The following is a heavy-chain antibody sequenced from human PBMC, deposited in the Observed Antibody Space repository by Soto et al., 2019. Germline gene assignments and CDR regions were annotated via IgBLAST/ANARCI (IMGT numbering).Heavy chain of an antibody. Sequence: QVQLQESGPGLVKPSETLSLTCTVSGGSISSYYWSWIRQPPGKGLEWIGYIYYSGSTNYNPSLXGXVXIXXDTSKNQFSLKLSSVTAADTAVYYCARRYSSSFDFWGQGTLVTVSS. J-gene: IGHJ4*02. CDR2: IYYSGST. CDR1: GGSISSYY. V-gene: IGHV4-59*08. D-gene: IGHD6-13*01. CDR3: ARRYSSSFDF.